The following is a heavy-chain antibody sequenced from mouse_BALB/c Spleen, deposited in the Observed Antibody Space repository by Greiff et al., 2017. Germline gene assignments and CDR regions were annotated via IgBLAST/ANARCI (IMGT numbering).Heavy chain of an antibody. J-gene: IGHJ3*01. V-gene: IGHV1S56*01. CDR3: ARGAHYYGTGAY. Sequence: QVQLQQSGPELVKPGASVKMSCKASGYTFTSYYIHWVKQRPGQGLEWIGWIYPGDGSTKYNEKFKGKTTLTADKSSSAAYMLLSSLTSEDSAIYFCARGAHYYGTGAYWGQGTLVTVSA. CDR1: GYTFTSYY. CDR2: IYPGDGST. D-gene: IGHD1-2*01.